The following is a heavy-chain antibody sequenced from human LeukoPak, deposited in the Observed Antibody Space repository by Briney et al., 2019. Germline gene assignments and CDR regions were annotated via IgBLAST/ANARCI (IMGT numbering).Heavy chain of an antibody. CDR1: GGSISSGGYY. V-gene: IGHV4-61*08. J-gene: IGHJ6*02. CDR3: ARGRPSADYYYYGMDV. CDR2: IYYSGST. Sequence: SETLSLTCTVSGGSISSGGYYWSWIRQHPGKGLEWIGYIYYSGSTNYNPSLKSRVTISVDTSKNQFSLKLSSVTAADTAVYYCARGRPSADYYYYGMDVWGQGTTVTVSS. D-gene: IGHD5-24*01.